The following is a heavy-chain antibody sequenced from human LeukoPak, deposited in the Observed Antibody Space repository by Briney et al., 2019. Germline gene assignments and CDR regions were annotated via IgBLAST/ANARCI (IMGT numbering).Heavy chain of an antibody. CDR3: AKRDSTGWYSDY. D-gene: IGHD6-19*01. V-gene: IGHV3-23*01. Sequence: GGSLRLSCAASGFTFSSYAMNWVRQAPGKGLEWVSTISGSGVSTYYADSVKGRFTISRDNSKNTLYLQMKSLRAEDTAVYYCAKRDSTGWYSDYWGRGTLVTVSS. J-gene: IGHJ4*02. CDR1: GFTFSSYA. CDR2: ISGSGVST.